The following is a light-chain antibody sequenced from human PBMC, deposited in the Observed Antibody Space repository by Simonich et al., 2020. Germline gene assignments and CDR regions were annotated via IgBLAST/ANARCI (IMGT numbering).Light chain of an antibody. CDR2: DVS. J-gene: IGLJ3*02. CDR1: SSDVGGYNY. V-gene: IGLV2-14*01. Sequence: QSALTQPPSASGSPGQSITISCTGTSSDVGGYNYVSWYHQHPGKAPKLMIYDVSKRPSGVSNRFSGSKSGNTASLTISGLQAEDEADYYCSSYTSSSPWVFGGGTKLTVL. CDR3: SSYTSSSPWV.